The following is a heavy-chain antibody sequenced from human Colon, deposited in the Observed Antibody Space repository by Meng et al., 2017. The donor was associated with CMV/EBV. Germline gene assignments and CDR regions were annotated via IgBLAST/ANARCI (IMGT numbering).Heavy chain of an antibody. D-gene: IGHD3-16*01. CDR2: VHSGDSRT. CDR1: GFTFTTYS. V-gene: IGHV3-23*03. CDR3: VRGRYYGVTFGTAPFFDY. J-gene: IGHJ4*02. Sequence: GGSLRLSCAASGFTFTTYSMAWVRQAPGKGLEWVSIVHSGDSRTQYADSVKGRFTISRDDSNNTVFLHMSSLRPGDTAVYYCVRGRYYGVTFGTAPFFDYWGQGTLVTVSS.